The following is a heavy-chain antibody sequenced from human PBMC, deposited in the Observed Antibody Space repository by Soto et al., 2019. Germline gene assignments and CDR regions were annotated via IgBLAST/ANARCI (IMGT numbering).Heavy chain of an antibody. V-gene: IGHV1-69*01. CDR2: IIPIFGTA. CDR1: GGTFSSYA. Sequence: QVQLVQSGAEVKKPGSSVKVSCKASGGTFSSYAISWVRQAPGQGLEWMGGIIPIFGTANYAQKFQGRVTITADEATSTAYRELSSLRSEDTAVYYFAMVRGVIGRFALNYGMAVWGQGNTVTGSS. J-gene: IGHJ6*02. CDR3: AMVRGVIGRFALNYGMAV. D-gene: IGHD3-10*01.